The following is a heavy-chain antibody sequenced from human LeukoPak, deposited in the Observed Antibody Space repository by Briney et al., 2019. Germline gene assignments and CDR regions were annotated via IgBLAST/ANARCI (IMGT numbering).Heavy chain of an antibody. Sequence: GESLKISCKGSRYSFTNYWIGWVRQMPGKGLEWMGIIYPGDSDTKYSPSFQGQVTISADKSINTAYLQWSSLKASDTAMYYCAREGEYSSSPHNWFDPWGQGTLVTVSS. CDR1: RYSFTNYW. D-gene: IGHD6-6*01. CDR2: IYPGDSDT. J-gene: IGHJ5*02. V-gene: IGHV5-51*03. CDR3: AREGEYSSSPHNWFDP.